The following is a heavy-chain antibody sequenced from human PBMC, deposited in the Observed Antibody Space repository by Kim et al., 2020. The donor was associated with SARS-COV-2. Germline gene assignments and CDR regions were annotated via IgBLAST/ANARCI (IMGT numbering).Heavy chain of an antibody. CDR3: VRDSMIRGGRDY. J-gene: IGHJ4*02. V-gene: IGHV3-72*01. CDR1: GFTFSDHK. Sequence: GGSLRLSCAASGFTFSDHKMEWARQAPGKGLEWVGRIKNKAGSYITEYAASVKGRFTISRDDSKNSLYLQMNSLKTEDTAVYYCVRDSMIRGGRDYWGQGTLVTVSS. D-gene: IGHD3-10*01. CDR2: IKNKAGSYIT.